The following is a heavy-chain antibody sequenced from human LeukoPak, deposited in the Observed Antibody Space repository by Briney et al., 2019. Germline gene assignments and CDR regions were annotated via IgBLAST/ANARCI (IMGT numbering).Heavy chain of an antibody. CDR3: ARKSYYYDSSGYYYGGGSFDY. CDR1: GDSISGGAFY. Sequence: PSQTLSLTCTVSGDSISGGAFYWSWIRQPPGKGLEWIGEINHSGSTNYNPSLKSRVTISVDTSKNQFSLKLSSVTAADTAVYYCARKSYYYDSSGYYYGGGSFDYWGQGTLVTVSS. V-gene: IGHV4-30-2*01. CDR2: INHSGST. J-gene: IGHJ4*02. D-gene: IGHD3-22*01.